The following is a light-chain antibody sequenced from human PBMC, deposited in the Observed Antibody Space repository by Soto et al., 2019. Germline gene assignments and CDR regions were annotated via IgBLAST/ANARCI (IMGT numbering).Light chain of an antibody. V-gene: IGKV3-20*01. CDR1: QSVSSSY. CDR3: QQGGSSPPYT. CDR2: GAS. J-gene: IGKJ2*01. Sequence: EIVLTQSPDTLSLSPGERATLSCRASQSVSSSYLAWYQQKPGQAPRLLIYGASIRASGIPDRFSGSGSGTDFTLTISRLEPEDFAVYYCQQGGSSPPYTFGQGTNLEI.